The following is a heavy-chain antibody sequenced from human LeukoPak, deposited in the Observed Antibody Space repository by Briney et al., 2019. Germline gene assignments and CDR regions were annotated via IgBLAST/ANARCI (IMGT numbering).Heavy chain of an antibody. CDR3: AKDVGLGDSSGYYLDY. V-gene: IGHV3-23*01. CDR1: GFTFSDTY. D-gene: IGHD3-22*01. Sequence: PGGSLRLSCAVSGFTFSDTYMTWIRQAPGKGLEWVSAISGSGGSTYYADSVKGRFTISRDNSKNTLYLQMNSLRAEDTAVYYCAKDVGLGDSSGYYLDYWGQGTLVTVSS. J-gene: IGHJ4*02. CDR2: ISGSGGST.